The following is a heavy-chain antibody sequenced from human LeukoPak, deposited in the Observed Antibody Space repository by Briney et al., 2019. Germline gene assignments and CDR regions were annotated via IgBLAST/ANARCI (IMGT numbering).Heavy chain of an antibody. J-gene: IGHJ4*02. CDR3: ARDSVDGSGTYYNDSPDY. CDR1: GYTFSSYG. CDR2: ISAYNGNT. D-gene: IGHD3-10*01. Sequence: ASVKVSCKASGYTFSSYGISWVRQAPGQGLEWMGWISAYNGNTDYAQNLRGRLIMTTDTSTSTAYMDLRSLRSDDTAVYYCARDSVDGSGTYYNDSPDYWGQGTLVTVSS. V-gene: IGHV1-18*01.